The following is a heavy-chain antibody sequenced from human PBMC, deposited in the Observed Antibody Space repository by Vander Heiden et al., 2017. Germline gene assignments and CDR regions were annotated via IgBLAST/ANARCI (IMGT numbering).Heavy chain of an antibody. V-gene: IGHV3-23*01. CDR3: AKDRYYDSSGYYYFDY. CDR1: GFTFSSDA. D-gene: IGHD3-22*01. Sequence: EVQLLESGGGLVQPGGSLRLSCAASGFTFSSDAMSGVRQAPGKGLEWVSAISGSGGSTYYADSVKGRFTISRDNSKNTLYLQMNSLRAEDTAVYYCAKDRYYDSSGYYYFDYWGQGTLVTVSS. J-gene: IGHJ4*02. CDR2: ISGSGGST.